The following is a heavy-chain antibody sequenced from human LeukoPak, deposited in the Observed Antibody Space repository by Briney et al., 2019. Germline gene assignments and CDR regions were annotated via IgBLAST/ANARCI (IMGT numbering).Heavy chain of an antibody. CDR3: ASRMGVDSSSWYGAFDI. V-gene: IGHV1-69*06. CDR1: GGTFSSYA. Sequence: SVKVCCKASGGTFSSYAISWVRQAPGQGLEWMGGIIPIFGTANYAQKFQGRVTITADKSTSTAYMQLSSLRSEDTAVYYCASRMGVDSSSWYGAFDIWGQGTMVTVSS. J-gene: IGHJ3*02. D-gene: IGHD6-13*01. CDR2: IIPIFGTA.